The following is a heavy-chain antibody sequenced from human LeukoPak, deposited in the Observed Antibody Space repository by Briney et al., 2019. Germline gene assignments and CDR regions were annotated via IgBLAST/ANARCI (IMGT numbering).Heavy chain of an antibody. CDR3: AREGWELPYYFDY. CDR1: GYTFTSYG. J-gene: IGHJ4*02. V-gene: IGHV1-2*02. CDR2: INPNSGGT. Sequence: ASVKVSCKASGYTFTSYGIGWVRQAPGQGLEWMGWINPNSGGTNYAQKFQGRVTMTRDTSISTAYMELSRLRSDDTAVYYCAREGWELPYYFDYWGQGTLVTVSS. D-gene: IGHD1-26*01.